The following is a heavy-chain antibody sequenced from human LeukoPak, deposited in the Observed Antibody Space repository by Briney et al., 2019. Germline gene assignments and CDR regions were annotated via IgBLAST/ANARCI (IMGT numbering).Heavy chain of an antibody. Sequence: ASVKVSCKXSGYTFTSYGISWVRQAPGQGLERMGWISAYNGNTNQAQKLQGRVTMTTDTSTSTAYMELRSLRSDDTAVYYCARDPGPTTIFGVVITQKSIDYWGQGTLVTVSS. CDR2: ISAYNGNT. CDR1: GYTFTSYG. J-gene: IGHJ4*02. V-gene: IGHV1-18*01. CDR3: ARDPGPTTIFGVVITQKSIDY. D-gene: IGHD3-3*01.